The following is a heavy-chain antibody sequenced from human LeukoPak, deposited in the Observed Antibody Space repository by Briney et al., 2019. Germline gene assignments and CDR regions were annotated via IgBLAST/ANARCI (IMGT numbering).Heavy chain of an antibody. J-gene: IGHJ5*02. CDR2: INPNSGGT. CDR3: ARDYYGSGSYYLACWFDP. CDR1: GYTFTGYY. D-gene: IGHD3-10*01. Sequence: GASVKVSCKASGYTFTGYYMHWVRQAPGQGLEWMGWINPNSGGTNYAQKFQGRVTMTRDTSISTAYMELSRLRSDDTAVYYCARDYYGSGSYYLACWFDPWGQGTLVTVSS. V-gene: IGHV1-2*02.